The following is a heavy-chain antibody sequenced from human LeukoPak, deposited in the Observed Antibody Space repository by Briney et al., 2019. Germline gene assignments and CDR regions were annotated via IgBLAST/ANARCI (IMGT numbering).Heavy chain of an antibody. CDR1: GGSFSSSY. Sequence: SETLSLTCTVSGGSFSSSYWSWIRQPPGKGLEWIAYIYSNGNTNSNPSLKSRVTIAVDTSQSQFSLKLSSVTAADTAVYYCARGLVGLTPHAGVFQIWGQGTKVTVSS. CDR2: IYSNGNT. CDR3: ARGLVGLTPHAGVFQI. V-gene: IGHV4-59*01. D-gene: IGHD1-26*01. J-gene: IGHJ3*02.